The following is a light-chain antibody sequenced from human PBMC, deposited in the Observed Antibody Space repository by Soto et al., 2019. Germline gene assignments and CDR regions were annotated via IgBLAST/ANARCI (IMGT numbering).Light chain of an antibody. V-gene: IGKV1D-12*01. CDR1: QDISNL. CDR3: QQTNLFPRS. CDR2: AAS. Sequence: DIQMTQSPSFVSASVGARVTITCRARQDISNLLVWYHQKPGKAPNLLIYAASILQSGVPSRFSGSGSGTDFTLTISSLQPEDFATYFCQQTNLFPRSFGGVTKVEIK. J-gene: IGKJ4*01.